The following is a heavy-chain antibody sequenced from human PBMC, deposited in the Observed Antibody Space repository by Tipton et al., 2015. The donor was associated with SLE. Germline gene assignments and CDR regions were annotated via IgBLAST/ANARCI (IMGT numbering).Heavy chain of an antibody. CDR3: ARDPWGPGAMDV. J-gene: IGHJ6*02. V-gene: IGHV4-59*01. D-gene: IGHD3-16*01. Sequence: TLSLTCTLSGDSISSFFWTWIRQPPGKGLEWIGYVHYTGSTNYNPSLKSRVTISVDTSRNQFSLKLSSVTAADTAVYYCARDPWGPGAMDVWGQGTTVTVS. CDR2: VHYTGST. CDR1: GDSISSFF.